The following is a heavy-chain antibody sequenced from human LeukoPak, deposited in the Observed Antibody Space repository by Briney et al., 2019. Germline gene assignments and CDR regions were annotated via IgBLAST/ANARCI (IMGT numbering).Heavy chain of an antibody. CDR3: ARGPTISSGWYYYFHY. CDR1: GVSISGYY. Sequence: PSETLSLTCTVSGVSISGYYWSWIRQPPGKGLEWIGYMYYGGNTNYNPSLESRVTISVDTSKNQFSLKLSSVTAADTAVYYCARGPTISSGWYYYFHYWGQGTLVTVSS. CDR2: MYYGGNT. J-gene: IGHJ4*02. V-gene: IGHV4-59*01. D-gene: IGHD6-19*01.